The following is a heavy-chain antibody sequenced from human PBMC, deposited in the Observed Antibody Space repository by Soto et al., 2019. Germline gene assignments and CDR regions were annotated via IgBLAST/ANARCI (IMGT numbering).Heavy chain of an antibody. CDR3: ARDDPTTVPYYFDY. J-gene: IGHJ4*02. V-gene: IGHV3-33*01. D-gene: IGHD4-17*01. CDR2: IWYDGSNK. Sequence: QVQLVESGGGVVQPGRSLRLSCAASGFTFSSYGMHWVRQAPGKGLEWVAVIWYDGSNKYYADSVKGRFTISRDNSKNTLYLQMNSLRAEDTAVYYCARDDPTTVPYYFDYWGQGTLVTVSS. CDR1: GFTFSSYG.